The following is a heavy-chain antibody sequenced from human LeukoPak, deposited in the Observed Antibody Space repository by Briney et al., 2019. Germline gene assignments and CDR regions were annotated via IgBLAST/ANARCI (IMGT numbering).Heavy chain of an antibody. CDR2: IYYSGNT. D-gene: IGHD3-16*02. CDR3: ARHSRTDSRLRLGELSVFDY. J-gene: IGHJ4*02. CDR1: GGSISSSTYY. Sequence: SETLSLTCTVSGGSISSSTYYWGWIRQPPGKGLEWIGSIYYSGNTFYNPSLKGRVTISVDTSKNQFSLKLTSVTAADTAVYYCARHSRTDSRLRLGELSVFDYWGQGTLVTVSS. V-gene: IGHV4-39*01.